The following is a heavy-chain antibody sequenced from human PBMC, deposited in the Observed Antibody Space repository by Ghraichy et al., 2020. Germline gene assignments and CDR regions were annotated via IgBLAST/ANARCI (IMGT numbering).Heavy chain of an antibody. CDR1: GFTFSSHW. D-gene: IGHD2-15*01. V-gene: IGHV3-7*01. CDR3: ARDGGYCSGGSCYDY. CDR2: IKQDGSEK. Sequence: GGSLRLSCAASGFTFSSHWMSWVRQAPGKGLEWVANIKQDGSEKYYVDSVKGRFTISRDNAKNSLYLQMNSLRAEDTAVYYCARDGGYCSGGSCYDYWGQGTLVTVSS. J-gene: IGHJ4*02.